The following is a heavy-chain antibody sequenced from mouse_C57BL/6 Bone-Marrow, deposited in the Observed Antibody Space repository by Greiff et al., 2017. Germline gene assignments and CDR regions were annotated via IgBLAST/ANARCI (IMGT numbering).Heavy chain of an antibody. D-gene: IGHD4-1*01. CDR3: ATGDWDVVAY. Sequence: EVKLQESGAELVRPGASVKLSCTASGFNIKDDYMHWVKQRPEQGLEWIGWIDPENGDTEYASKFQGKATITADTSSNTAYLQLSSLTSEDTAVYYCATGDWDVVAYWGQGTLVTVSA. V-gene: IGHV14-4*01. J-gene: IGHJ3*01. CDR1: GFNIKDDY. CDR2: IDPENGDT.